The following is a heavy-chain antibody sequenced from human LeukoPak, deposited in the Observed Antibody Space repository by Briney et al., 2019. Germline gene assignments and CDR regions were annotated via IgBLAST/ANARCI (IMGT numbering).Heavy chain of an antibody. CDR1: RFTFSSYW. V-gene: IGHV3-7*01. CDR3: ARDQGEDYPSDY. CDR2: IKQDGSEK. D-gene: IGHD4-11*01. J-gene: IGHJ4*02. Sequence: GGSLRLSCTASRFTFSSYWMSWVRQAPGKGLEWVANIKQDGSEKYYVDSVKGRFTISRDNAKNSLYLQMNSLRAEDTAVYYCARDQGEDYPSDYWGQGTLVTVSS.